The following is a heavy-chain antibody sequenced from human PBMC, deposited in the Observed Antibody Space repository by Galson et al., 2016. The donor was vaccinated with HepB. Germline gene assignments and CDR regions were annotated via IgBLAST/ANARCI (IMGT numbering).Heavy chain of an antibody. D-gene: IGHD4-17*01. J-gene: IGHJ4*02. CDR1: GFTVSSNY. CDR3: ARGNYGDPFDY. V-gene: IGHV3-53*01. CDR2: IYSGGST. Sequence: SLRLSCAASGFTVSSNYMSWVRQAPGKGLEWVSVIYSGGSTYYADSVKGRFTISRDNSKNTLYLQMKSLRAEDTAVYYWARGNYGDPFDYWGQGTLVTVSS.